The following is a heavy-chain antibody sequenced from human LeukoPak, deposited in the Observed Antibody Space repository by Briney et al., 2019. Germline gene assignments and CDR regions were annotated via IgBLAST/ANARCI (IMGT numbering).Heavy chain of an antibody. V-gene: IGHV3-23*01. J-gene: IGHJ4*02. CDR2: ISGSGGST. CDR3: AKEGVIVGATTADY. D-gene: IGHD1-26*01. CDR1: GFTFSSYA. Sequence: GGSLRLSCEASGFTFSSYAMSWVRQAPGKGLEWVSAISGSGGSTYYADSVKGRFTISRDNSKNTLYLQMNSLRAEDTAVYYCAKEGVIVGATTADYWGQGTLVTVSS.